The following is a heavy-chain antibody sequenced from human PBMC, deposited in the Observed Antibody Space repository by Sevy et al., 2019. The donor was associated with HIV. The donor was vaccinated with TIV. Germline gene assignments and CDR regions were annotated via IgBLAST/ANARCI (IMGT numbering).Heavy chain of an antibody. Sequence: GGSLRLSCAASGFSFSSYEMNWVRQAPGKGLEWLSYISNSGSSVYYSDSVRGRFTISRDNARNSLYLQMNSLRAEDTGVYYCARDLPPSATTVAHFDCWGQGTLVTVSS. CDR2: ISNSGSSV. D-gene: IGHD4-17*01. CDR3: ARDLPPSATTVAHFDC. J-gene: IGHJ4*02. CDR1: GFSFSSYE. V-gene: IGHV3-48*03.